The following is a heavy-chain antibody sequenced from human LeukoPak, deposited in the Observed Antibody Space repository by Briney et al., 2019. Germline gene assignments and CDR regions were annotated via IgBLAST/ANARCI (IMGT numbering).Heavy chain of an antibody. Sequence: GGSLRLSCAACGFSFSSNWMTWVRQAPGKGLEWVANIKQDGSEKYCVDSVKGRFTISRDNAKNSLFLQMDSLSAEDTAVYYCARGGSGSSWFWFYWGQGTLVTVSS. J-gene: IGHJ4*02. CDR3: ARGGSGSSWFWFY. D-gene: IGHD6-13*01. CDR1: GFSFSSNW. CDR2: IKQDGSEK. V-gene: IGHV3-7*05.